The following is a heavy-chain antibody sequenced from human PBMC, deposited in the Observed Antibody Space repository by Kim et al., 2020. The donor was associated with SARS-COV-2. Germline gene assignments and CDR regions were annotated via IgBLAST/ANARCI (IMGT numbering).Heavy chain of an antibody. D-gene: IGHD3-10*01. Sequence: SETLSLTCTVSGGSISSYYWSWIRQPPGKGLEWIGYIYYSGSTNYNPSLKSRVTISVDTSKNQFSLKLSSVTAADTAVYYCARYGSYYYYGSGSFYYGMDVWGQGTTVTVSS. J-gene: IGHJ6*02. CDR3: ARYGSYYYYGSGSFYYGMDV. CDR1: GGSISSYY. V-gene: IGHV4-59*01. CDR2: IYYSGST.